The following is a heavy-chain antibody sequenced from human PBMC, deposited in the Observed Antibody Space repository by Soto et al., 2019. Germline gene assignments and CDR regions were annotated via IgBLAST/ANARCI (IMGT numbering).Heavy chain of an antibody. CDR1: GYTFTRHG. V-gene: IGHV1-18*01. CDR3: AREGVYYYDSSGYYCDY. J-gene: IGHJ4*02. CDR2: ISGYNGIT. D-gene: IGHD3-22*01. Sequence: QVQLVQSGAEVKKPGASVKVSCKASGYTFTRHGISWVRQAPGQGLEWMGWISGYNGITNYAQKFQGRVTMTTDTSTSTAYMELRSLRSDDTAVYYCAREGVYYYDSSGYYCDYWGQGTLVTVSS.